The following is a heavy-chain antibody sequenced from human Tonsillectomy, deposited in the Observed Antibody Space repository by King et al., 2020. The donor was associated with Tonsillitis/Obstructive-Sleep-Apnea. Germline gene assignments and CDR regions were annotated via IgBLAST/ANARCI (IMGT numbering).Heavy chain of an antibody. J-gene: IGHJ6*03. CDR3: ARAGSRVVIEYMDV. CDR2: ISYDGSNK. CDR1: GFTFSSYA. V-gene: IGHV3-30*01. Sequence: VQLVESWGGVVQPGRSLRLSCAASGFTFSSYAMHWVRQAPGKGLEWVAVISYDGSNKYYADSVKGRFTISRDNPKNTLYLQMNSLRAEDTAVYYCARAGSRVVIEYMDVWGKGTTVTVS. D-gene: IGHD3-22*01.